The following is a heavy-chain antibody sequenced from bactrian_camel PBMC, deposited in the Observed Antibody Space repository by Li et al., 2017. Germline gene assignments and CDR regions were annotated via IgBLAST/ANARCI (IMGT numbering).Heavy chain of an antibody. CDR1: GFIVSRHN. CDR2: IGGST. D-gene: IGHD2*01. J-gene: IGHJ4*01. Sequence: VQLVESGGGLVQPGGSLRLSCVASGFIVSRHNVAWVRQAPGKGREWVSSIGGSTDYADSAKGRFTISTDSAKNTVYLHMNSLKPEDTAMYYCAADPGRGATCHPGLRGYKYWGQGTQVTVS. V-gene: IGHV3S40*01. CDR3: AADPGRGATCHPGLRGYKY.